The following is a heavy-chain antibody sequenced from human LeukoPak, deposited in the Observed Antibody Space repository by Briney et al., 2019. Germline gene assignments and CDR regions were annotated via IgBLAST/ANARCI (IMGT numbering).Heavy chain of an antibody. J-gene: IGHJ4*02. V-gene: IGHV1-18*01. CDR3: ARGAYAKEELAPPGWDY. CDR1: GYTFTSYG. D-gene: IGHD1-26*01. CDR2: ISAYNGNT. Sequence: ASVKVSCKASGYTFTSYGISWVRQAPGQGLEWMGWISAYNGNTNYAQKLQGRVTMATDTSTSTAYMELSSLRFEDTAVYYCARGAYAKEELAPPGWDYWGQGTLVTVSS.